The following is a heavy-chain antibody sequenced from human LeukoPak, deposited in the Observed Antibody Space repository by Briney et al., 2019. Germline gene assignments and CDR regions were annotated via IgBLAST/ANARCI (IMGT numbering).Heavy chain of an antibody. CDR3: ASARYMLRGVIMVGGGTPLDH. Sequence: GGSLRLSCAASGFTFSSYWMSWVRQAAGKGLEWVANIKQDGSEKYYVDSVKGRFTISRDNAKNSLYLQMNSLRAEDTAVYYCASARYMLRGVIMVGGGTPLDHWGQGTLVTVSS. V-gene: IGHV3-7*01. CDR2: IKQDGSEK. CDR1: GFTFSSYW. D-gene: IGHD3-10*01. J-gene: IGHJ4*02.